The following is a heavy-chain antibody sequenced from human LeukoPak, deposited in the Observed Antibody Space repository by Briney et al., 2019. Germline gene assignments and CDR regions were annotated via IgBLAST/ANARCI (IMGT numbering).Heavy chain of an antibody. CDR3: AKDGGGEDGYNSPDAFDI. J-gene: IGHJ3*02. CDR2: ISGSGGSA. CDR1: GFTFSGYA. D-gene: IGHD5-24*01. V-gene: IGHV3-23*01. Sequence: GGSLRLSCAASGFTFSGYAMSWVRQAPGKGLEWVSAISGSGGSAYYADSVKGRFTISRDNSKNTLYLQMNSLRAEDTAVYYCAKDGGGEDGYNSPDAFDIWGQGTMVTVSS.